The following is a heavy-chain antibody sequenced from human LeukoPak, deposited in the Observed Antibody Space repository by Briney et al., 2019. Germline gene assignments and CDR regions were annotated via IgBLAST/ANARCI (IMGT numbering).Heavy chain of an antibody. V-gene: IGHV3-23*01. CDR2: ITRSGGST. D-gene: IGHD5-18*01. J-gene: IGHJ4*02. CDR3: AKEDGYSYGIDY. CDR1: GFTFSSYA. Sequence: GGSLRLSCAASGFTFSSYAMSWVRQAPGKGLGWVSTITRSGGSTYYADSVKGRFTVSRDNSKNTLYLQMNSLRAEDTAVYYCAKEDGYSYGIDYWGQGTLVTVSS.